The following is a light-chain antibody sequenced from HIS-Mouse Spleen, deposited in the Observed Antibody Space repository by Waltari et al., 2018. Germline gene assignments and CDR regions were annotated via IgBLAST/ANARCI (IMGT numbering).Light chain of an antibody. CDR3: QQYYSTPYT. CDR2: WAS. Sequence: DIVMTQSPDSLAVSLGERATINCKSSQSVLYSSNNKNYLACYQQKPGQPPKLLIYWASTRESGVHDRFSGSGSGTDFTLTISSLQAEDVAVYYCQQYYSTPYTFGQGTKLEIK. CDR1: QSVLYSSNNKNY. V-gene: IGKV4-1*01. J-gene: IGKJ2*01.